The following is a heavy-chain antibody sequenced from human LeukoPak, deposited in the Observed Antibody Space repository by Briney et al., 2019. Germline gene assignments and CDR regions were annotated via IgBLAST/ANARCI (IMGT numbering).Heavy chain of an antibody. J-gene: IGHJ4*02. D-gene: IGHD4-23*01. CDR1: GGSISSYY. V-gene: IGHV4-59*01. CDR3: ARGRLRWHHFDY. CDR2: IYHSGST. Sequence: SETLSLTCTVSGGSISSYYWSWIRLPPGKGLEWIGYIYHSGSTNYNPSLKSRVTISVDTSKNQFSLKLSSVTAADTAVYYCARGRLRWHHFDYWGQGTLVTVSS.